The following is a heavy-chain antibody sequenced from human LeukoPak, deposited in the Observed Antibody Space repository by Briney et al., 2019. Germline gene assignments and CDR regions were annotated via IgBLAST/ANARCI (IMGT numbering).Heavy chain of an antibody. CDR2: ISNANSYI. CDR1: GFTFSSYS. V-gene: IGHV3-21*01. CDR3: ARDAFDI. Sequence: GGSLRLSCAASGFTFSSYSMNWVRQAPGKGLEWVSCISNANSYIYYADSVKGRFTISRDNAKNSLYLQMNSLRAEDTAVYYCARDAFDIWGQGTMVTVSS. J-gene: IGHJ3*02.